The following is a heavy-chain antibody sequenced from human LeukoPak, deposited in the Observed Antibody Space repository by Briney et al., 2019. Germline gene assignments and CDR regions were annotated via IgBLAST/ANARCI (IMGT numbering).Heavy chain of an antibody. V-gene: IGHV4-59*11. Sequence: SETLSLTCTVSGGSISSHYWSWIRQPPGKGLEWIGYIFYSGSTNYNPSLKSRVTISVDTSKNQFSLKLSSVTAADTAVYYCARALYGSGSYLVYWGQGTLVTVSS. CDR2: IFYSGST. CDR1: GGSISSHY. D-gene: IGHD3-10*01. CDR3: ARALYGSGSYLVY. J-gene: IGHJ4*02.